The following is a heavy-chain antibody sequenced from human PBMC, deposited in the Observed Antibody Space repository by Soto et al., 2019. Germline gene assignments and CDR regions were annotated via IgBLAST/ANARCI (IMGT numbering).Heavy chain of an antibody. CDR1: GFTFSSYS. J-gene: IGHJ4*02. Sequence: SGGSLRLSCAASGFTFSSYSMNWVRQAPGKGLEWVSSISSSSSYIYYAESVKGRFTISSDNAKNSLYLQMNSLGAGDTAVYYFATASWDYDILTAAVDYWGQGTLVTVSS. D-gene: IGHD3-9*01. CDR2: ISSSSSYI. CDR3: ATASWDYDILTAAVDY. V-gene: IGHV3-21*01.